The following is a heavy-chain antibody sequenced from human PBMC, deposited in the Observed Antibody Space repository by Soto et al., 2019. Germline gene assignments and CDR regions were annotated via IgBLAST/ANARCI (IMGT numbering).Heavy chain of an antibody. V-gene: IGHV3-13*05. J-gene: IGHJ6*02. CDR2: IGAADDP. CDR3: ARAYSGRLPRRADYYFAMDV. Sequence: HPGGSLRFSCAASGFTFSAYDMHWVRQTTGKGLEWVSAIGAADDPYYLGSVKGRFTISRENAKNSLYLQMNSLRAEDTAVYYCARAYSGRLPRRADYYFAMDVWGQGTTVTVSS. CDR1: GFTFSAYD. D-gene: IGHD2-15*01.